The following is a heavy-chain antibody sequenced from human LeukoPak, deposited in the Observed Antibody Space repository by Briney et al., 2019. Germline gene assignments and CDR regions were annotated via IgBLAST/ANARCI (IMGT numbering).Heavy chain of an antibody. V-gene: IGHV4-59*08. CDR3: ARRHKYSSSYFDY. Sequence: SETLSLTCTVSGGSISSYYWSWIRQPPGKGLEWIGYIYYSGSTNYNPSLKSRVTISVDTSKNQFSLKLSSVTAADTAVYYCARRHKYSSSYFDYWGQGTLVTVSS. D-gene: IGHD6-6*01. CDR1: GGSISSYY. CDR2: IYYSGST. J-gene: IGHJ4*02.